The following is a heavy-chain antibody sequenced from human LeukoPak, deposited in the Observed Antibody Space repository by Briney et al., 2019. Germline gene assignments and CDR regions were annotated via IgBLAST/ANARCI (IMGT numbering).Heavy chain of an antibody. J-gene: IGHJ5*02. CDR1: GFTVSSYS. CDR2: ISSSSSYI. Sequence: GGSPRLSCAASGFTVSSYSMNWVRQAPGKGLEWVSSISSSSSYIYYADSVKGRFTISRDNAKSSLYLQMNSLRADDTAVYYCACGRWNHLVRGVIGWFDPWGQGTLVTVSS. V-gene: IGHV3-21*01. D-gene: IGHD3-10*01. CDR3: ACGRWNHLVRGVIGWFDP.